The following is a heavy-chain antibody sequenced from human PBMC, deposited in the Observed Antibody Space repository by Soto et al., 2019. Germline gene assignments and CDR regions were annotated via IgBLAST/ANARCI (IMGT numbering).Heavy chain of an antibody. V-gene: IGHV3-7*03. J-gene: IGHJ4*02. CDR3: AARPNSSGWYPEGVDY. CDR2: IKQDGSEK. Sequence: GGSLRLSCAASGLHISSFWMSLVRHAPGKGLEWVANIKQDGSEKYYVDSVKGRFTISRDNAKNSLFLEMSSLRSEDTAVYYCAARPNSSGWYPEGVDYWGQGTLVTVSS. CDR1: GLHISSFW. D-gene: IGHD6-19*01.